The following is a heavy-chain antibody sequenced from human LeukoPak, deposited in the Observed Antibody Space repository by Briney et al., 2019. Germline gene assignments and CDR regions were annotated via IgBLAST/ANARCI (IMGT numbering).Heavy chain of an antibody. J-gene: IGHJ4*02. D-gene: IGHD1-1*01. CDR3: ANNWNFDN. CDR1: GLNFNIYA. Sequence: PGGSLRLSCVASGLNFNIYAMCWVRQAPGKGLEWVSAISGGSATGGITHYADSVKGRFTTYRDTSKNTLYLQMNSLRAEDTAVYYCANNWNFDNWGQGTLVTVSS. V-gene: IGHV3-23*01. CDR2: ISGGSATGGIT.